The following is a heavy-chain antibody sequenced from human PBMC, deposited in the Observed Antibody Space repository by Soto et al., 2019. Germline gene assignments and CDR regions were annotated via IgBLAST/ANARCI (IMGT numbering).Heavy chain of an antibody. Sequence: PGEARKISWKGAGDRFSRYWIGWGSPLSGKCLQWIGIIYPGDSDTRYRPSFQGQLTISADNSIRTSYLQWSSLKASYTAIYYCASSPIRIPYLDYWGQGTLVTVSS. CDR2: IYPGDSDT. V-gene: IGHV5-51*01. CDR3: ASSPIRIPYLDY. CDR1: GDRFSRYW. D-gene: IGHD3-3*01. J-gene: IGHJ4*02.